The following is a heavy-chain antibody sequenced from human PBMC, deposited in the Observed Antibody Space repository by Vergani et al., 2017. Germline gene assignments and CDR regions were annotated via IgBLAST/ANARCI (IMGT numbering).Heavy chain of an antibody. CDR2: IYNTGGT. V-gene: IGHV4-61*02. J-gene: IGHJ4*02. CDR3: ARFSSGFVA. Sequence: QVQLKESGPGLVGPSETLSLTCTVSGGPFSGGSHYWSWIRQSAGKGLEWIGRIYNTGGTNYDPSLKTRVTMSVDTSKNQFSRKLASVTAADTAIYFCARFSSGFVAWGPGTPVTVSS. D-gene: IGHD5-12*01. CDR1: GGPFSGGSHY.